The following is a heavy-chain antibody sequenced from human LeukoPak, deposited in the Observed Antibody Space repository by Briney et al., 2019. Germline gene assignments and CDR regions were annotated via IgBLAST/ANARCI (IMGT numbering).Heavy chain of an antibody. D-gene: IGHD6-13*01. CDR2: INHSGRT. CDR1: GASFSGYY. Sequence: SETLSLTCAVYGASFSGYYWSWIRQPPGKGLEWIGEINHSGRTNYSPSLKSRVTISVDTSKNQFSLKLSSVTAADTAVYYCARSSAYSTRIDYWGQGTLVTVSS. V-gene: IGHV4-34*01. J-gene: IGHJ4*02. CDR3: ARSSAYSTRIDY.